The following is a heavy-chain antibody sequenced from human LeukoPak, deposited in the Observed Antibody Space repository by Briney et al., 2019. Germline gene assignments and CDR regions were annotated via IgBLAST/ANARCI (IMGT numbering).Heavy chain of an antibody. CDR2: IIPILGIA. Sequence: GASVKVSCKASGGTFSSYAISWVRQAPGQGLEWMGRIIPILGIANYAQKFQGRVTITADKSTSTAYMELSSLRSEDTAVYYCARGRYDILTGYLFDYWGQGTLVTVSS. V-gene: IGHV1-69*04. D-gene: IGHD3-9*01. J-gene: IGHJ4*02. CDR3: ARGRYDILTGYLFDY. CDR1: GGTFSSYA.